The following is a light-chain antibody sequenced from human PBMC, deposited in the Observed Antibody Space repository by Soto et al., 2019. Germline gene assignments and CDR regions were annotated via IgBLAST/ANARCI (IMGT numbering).Light chain of an antibody. CDR1: SSDVGGYIY. J-gene: IGLJ1*01. CDR3: SSYAGDNIFL. Sequence: QSVLTQPASVSGSPGQSITISCTGTSSDVGGYIYVSWYQQHPGKAPKLMIYEVSNRPSGVSDRFSGSRSGNTASLTISGLQAEDESDYYCSSYAGDNIFLFGTGTKLTV. V-gene: IGLV2-14*01. CDR2: EVS.